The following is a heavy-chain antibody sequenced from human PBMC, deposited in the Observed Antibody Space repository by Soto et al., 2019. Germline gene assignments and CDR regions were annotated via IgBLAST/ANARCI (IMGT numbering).Heavy chain of an antibody. CDR1: GFTFSSYW. CDR3: ARGPFYSSSWLDY. D-gene: IGHD6-13*01. CDR2: IHTDGSST. J-gene: IGHJ4*02. Sequence: PGGSLRLSCAASGFTFSSYWMHWVRQAPGRGLVWVSRIHTDGSSTGYADSVKGRFTISRDNAKNTLYLQMNTLRAEDTAVYYCARGPFYSSSWLDYWGQGTLVTVSS. V-gene: IGHV3-74*01.